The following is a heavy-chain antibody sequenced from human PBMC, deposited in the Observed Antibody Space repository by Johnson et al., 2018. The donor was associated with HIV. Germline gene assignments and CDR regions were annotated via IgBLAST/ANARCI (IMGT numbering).Heavy chain of an antibody. D-gene: IGHD3-16*01. CDR1: GFTFSSYA. J-gene: IGHJ3*02. CDR3: ARGRGALDI. CDR2: ISYDGSNK. V-gene: IGHV3-30*04. Sequence: QVQLVESGGGLVKPGGSLRLSCAASGFTFSSYAMHWVRQAPGKGLEWVAVISYDGSNKYYADSVKGRFTISRDNSKNTLYLQMNSLRAEDTAVYYCARGRGALDIWGQGTKVTVSS.